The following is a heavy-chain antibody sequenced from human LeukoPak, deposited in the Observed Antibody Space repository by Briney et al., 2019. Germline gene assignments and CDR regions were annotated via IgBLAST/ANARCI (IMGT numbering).Heavy chain of an antibody. J-gene: IGHJ6*03. V-gene: IGHV1-69*05. CDR2: IIPIFGTA. D-gene: IGHD3-10*01. CDR3: ARGVYYYGSGSYYNEDYYYYYMDV. CDR1: GGTFISYA. Sequence: SVNVSFKASGGTFISYAISWVRQAPGQGLEWMGGIIPIFGTANYAQKFQGRVTITTDESTSTAYMELSSLRSEDTAVYYCARGVYYYGSGSYYNEDYYYYYMDVWGKGTTVTVSS.